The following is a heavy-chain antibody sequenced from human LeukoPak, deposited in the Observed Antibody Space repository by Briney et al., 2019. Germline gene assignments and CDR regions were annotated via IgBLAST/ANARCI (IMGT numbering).Heavy chain of an antibody. V-gene: IGHV4-59*12. D-gene: IGHD6-6*01. Sequence: SETLSLTCTVSGGSISSYYWSWIRQPPGKGLEWIGYIYYSGSTNYNPSLKSRVTISVDTSKNQFSLKLSSVTAADTAVYYCARARTKYSSSSKGSNWFDPWGQGTLVTVSS. CDR2: IYYSGST. CDR3: ARARTKYSSSSKGSNWFDP. CDR1: GGSISSYY. J-gene: IGHJ5*02.